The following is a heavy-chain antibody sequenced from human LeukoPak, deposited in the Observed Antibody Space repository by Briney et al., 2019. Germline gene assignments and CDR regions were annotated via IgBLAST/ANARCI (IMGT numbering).Heavy chain of an antibody. V-gene: IGHV4-4*02. Sequence: PSETLALTCDGSGGSISRTDWWSWVRQYPGQGLEWIGEISLSGHTNYNPSLQSRVTMSLDESKNQVSLDLASVTDADTAVYYCSRESGAFSPFGYWGQGTLVTVHS. CDR1: GGSISRTDW. D-gene: IGHD1-26*01. CDR3: SRESGAFSPFGY. J-gene: IGHJ4*02. CDR2: ISLSGHT.